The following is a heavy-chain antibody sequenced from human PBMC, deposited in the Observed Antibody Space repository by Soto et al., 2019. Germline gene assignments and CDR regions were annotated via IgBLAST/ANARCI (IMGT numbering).Heavy chain of an antibody. D-gene: IGHD6-19*01. CDR2: IWYDGSNK. Sequence: QVQLVESGGGVVQRGGSLRLSCAASGFTFSSYGMHWVRQAPGKGLEWVAVIWYDGSNKYYADSVKGRYTISRDDSKNTVYLQMNSLGAEDTAVYYCTRDPLIAVAAYDAFDIWGQGTSVTVYS. J-gene: IGHJ3*02. CDR1: GFTFSSYG. V-gene: IGHV3-33*01. CDR3: TRDPLIAVAAYDAFDI.